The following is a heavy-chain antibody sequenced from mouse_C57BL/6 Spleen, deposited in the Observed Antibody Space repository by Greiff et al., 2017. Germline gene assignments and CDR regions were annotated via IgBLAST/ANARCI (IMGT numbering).Heavy chain of an antibody. J-gene: IGHJ3*01. Sequence: EVKLVESGPGLVKPSQSLSLTCSVTGYSITSGYYWNWIRQFPGNKLEWMGYISYDGSNNYNPSLKNRISITRDTSKNQFFLKLNSVTTEDTATYYCARALLRGFAYWGQGTLVTVSA. V-gene: IGHV3-6*01. D-gene: IGHD1-1*01. CDR3: ARALLRGFAY. CDR1: GYSITSGYY. CDR2: ISYDGSN.